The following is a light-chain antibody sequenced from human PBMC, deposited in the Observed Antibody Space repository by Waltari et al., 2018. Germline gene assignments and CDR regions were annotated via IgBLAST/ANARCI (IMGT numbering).Light chain of an antibody. Sequence: EIVLTQSPGTLSLSPGERATLSCRASQSVSNNFLNWYQQKLGQAPRLLIYGASSRATGIPDRFSGSGSGTDFTLTISRLEPEDFAVYYCQQYDSIVLTFGGGTKVEI. CDR3: QQYDSIVLT. CDR2: GAS. CDR1: QSVSNNF. V-gene: IGKV3-20*01. J-gene: IGKJ4*01.